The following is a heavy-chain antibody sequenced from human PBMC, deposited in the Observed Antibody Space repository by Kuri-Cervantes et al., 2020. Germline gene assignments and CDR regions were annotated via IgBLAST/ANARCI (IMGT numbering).Heavy chain of an antibody. J-gene: IGHJ4*02. Sequence: SETLSLTCTVSGGSISSYYWSWIRQPPGKGLEWIGYIYYSGSTNYNPSLKSRVTISVDTSKNQFSLKLSSVTAADTAVYYCAKDSEWGRWHDYVWGSYRYTGANYWGQGTLVTVSS. V-gene: IGHV4-59*12. CDR3: AKDSEWGRWHDYVWGSYRYTGANY. D-gene: IGHD3-16*02. CDR2: IYYSGST. CDR1: GGSISSYY.